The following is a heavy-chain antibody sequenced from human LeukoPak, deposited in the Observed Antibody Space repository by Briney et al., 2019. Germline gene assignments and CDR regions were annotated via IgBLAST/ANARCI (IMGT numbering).Heavy chain of an antibody. J-gene: IGHJ4*02. CDR3: AGGGWVRGVTPYYFDY. D-gene: IGHD3-10*01. Sequence: SETLSLTCTVSGGSINSSNYYWGWIRQPPGKGLEWIGSFFYGGSTSYNPSLKSRVTISVDTSKNQFSLKLNSVTAADTAVYYCAGGGWVRGVTPYYFDYWGQGTLVTVSS. V-gene: IGHV4-39*07. CDR2: FFYGGST. CDR1: GGSINSSNYY.